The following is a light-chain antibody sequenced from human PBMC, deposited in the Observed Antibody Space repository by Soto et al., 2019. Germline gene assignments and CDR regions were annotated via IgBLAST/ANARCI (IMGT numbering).Light chain of an antibody. J-gene: IGKJ1*01. CDR2: GAS. CDR3: QYYGRSPWT. V-gene: IGKV3-20*01. CDR1: QSVSNNY. Sequence: EIVLTQSPGTLTLSPGERATLSYRASQSVSNNYLAWYQQKPGQAPRLLIYGASNRATGIPDRFSASGSGTDFTLTISRLEPEDFAVYYCQYYGRSPWTFGQGTKVDIK.